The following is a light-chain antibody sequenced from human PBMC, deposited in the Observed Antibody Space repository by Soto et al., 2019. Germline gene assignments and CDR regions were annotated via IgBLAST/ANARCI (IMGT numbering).Light chain of an antibody. V-gene: IGKV3-15*01. Sequence: EMVVTQSPATLSVSPGERATLSCRASQGVSTNLAWYQQKPGQAPRLLIYGASTRATGIPARFSGSGSGTEFTLTISSLQSEDFATYYCLQDYNYPRTFGQGTKVEVK. CDR2: GAS. J-gene: IGKJ1*01. CDR1: QGVSTN. CDR3: LQDYNYPRT.